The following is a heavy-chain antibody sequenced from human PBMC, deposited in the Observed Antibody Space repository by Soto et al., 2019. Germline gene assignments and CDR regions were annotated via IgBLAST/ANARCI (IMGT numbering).Heavy chain of an antibody. CDR1: GGSFSGYY. V-gene: IGHV4-34*01. CDR3: ARGGLRYFDWLSNNWFDP. Sequence: SETLSLTSAVYGGSFSGYYWSWIRQPPGKGLEWIGEINHSGSTNYNPSLKSRVTISVDTSKNQFSLKLSSVTAADTAVYYCARGGLRYFDWLSNNWFDPWGQGTLVTVSS. D-gene: IGHD3-9*01. CDR2: INHSGST. J-gene: IGHJ5*02.